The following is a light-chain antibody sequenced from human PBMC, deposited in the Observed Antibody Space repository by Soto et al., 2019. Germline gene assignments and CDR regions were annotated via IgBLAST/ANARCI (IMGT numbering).Light chain of an antibody. CDR2: EVT. CDR1: SSDVGGYNS. J-gene: IGLJ1*01. CDR3: SSYTRSSTRV. V-gene: IGLV2-14*01. Sequence: ALTQPASVSGSPGQSITISCTGTSSDVGGYNSVSWYQQHPGKAPKLVIYEVTNRPSGISNRFSGSKSGNTASLTISGLQAEDEADYYCSSYTRSSTRVFGTGTKVTV.